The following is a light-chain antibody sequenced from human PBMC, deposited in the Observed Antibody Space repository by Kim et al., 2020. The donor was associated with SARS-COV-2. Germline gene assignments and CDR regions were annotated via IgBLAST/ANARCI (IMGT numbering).Light chain of an antibody. Sequence: QSALTQPPSVSGSPGQSVAISCTGTSSDVVGYNRVSWYQHPPGTAPKLIIYEVSHRPSGVPDRFSGSQSGNTASLTISGLQAEDEADYYCTSYTSSNTYVFGPGTKVTVL. CDR3: TSYTSSNTYV. CDR2: EVS. V-gene: IGLV2-18*02. CDR1: SSDVVGYNR. J-gene: IGLJ1*01.